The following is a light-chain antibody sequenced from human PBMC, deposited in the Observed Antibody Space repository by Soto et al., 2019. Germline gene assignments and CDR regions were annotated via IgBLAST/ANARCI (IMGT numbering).Light chain of an antibody. CDR1: QSISSY. J-gene: IGKJ4*01. CDR3: QQSYSTLPLT. V-gene: IGKV1-39*01. Sequence: DIQMTPSPSSLSASVGDRVTITCRASQSISSYLNWYQQKPGKAPKLLIYAASSLQSGVPSRFSGSGSGTDFTLTISSLQPEDFATYYCQQSYSTLPLTFGGGTKVDIK. CDR2: AAS.